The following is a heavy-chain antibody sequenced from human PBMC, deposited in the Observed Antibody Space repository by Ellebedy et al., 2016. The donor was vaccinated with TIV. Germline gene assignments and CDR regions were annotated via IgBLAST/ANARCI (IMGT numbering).Heavy chain of an antibody. V-gene: IGHV2-5*02. D-gene: IGHD3-22*01. J-gene: IGHJ4*02. Sequence: SGPTLVXPTQTLTLTCTFSGFSLSTSGVGVGWIRQPPGKALEWLALIYWDDDKRYSPSLKSRLTISKDTSKNQVVLTMTNMDPVDTATYYCARTRSSGYYGRFFDYWGQGTLVTVSS. CDR2: IYWDDDK. CDR3: ARTRSSGYYGRFFDY. CDR1: GFSLSTSGVG.